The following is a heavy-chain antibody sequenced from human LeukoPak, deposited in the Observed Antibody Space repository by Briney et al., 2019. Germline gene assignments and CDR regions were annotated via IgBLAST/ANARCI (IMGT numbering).Heavy chain of an antibody. J-gene: IGHJ4*02. CDR3: ARVGSSWYFDH. CDR1: GDSVSSNSAA. CDR2: TYYRSRWYS. D-gene: IGHD6-13*01. V-gene: IGHV6-1*01. Sequence: SQTLSLTCAISGDSVSSNSAAWYWIRQSPSRGLEWLGRTYYRSRWYSDYAVSVKSRITISPDTSKNQFSLQLNSVTPEDTAVYYCARVGSSWYFDHWGQGTLVTVSS.